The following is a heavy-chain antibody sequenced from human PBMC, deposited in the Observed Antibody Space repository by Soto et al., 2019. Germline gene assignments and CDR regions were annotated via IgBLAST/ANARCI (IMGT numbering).Heavy chain of an antibody. J-gene: IGHJ6*03. CDR1: GGTLSSYT. D-gene: IGHD6-19*01. CDR2: IIPVLNIT. CDR3: ARGVWLTGVGKNYYFYYMDV. Sequence: QVQLVQSGAEVKKPGSSVRVSCKPSGGTLSSYTYNWVRQATGQGLEWMGRIIPVLNITNYAQKFQGRVTMAADKFTSTAYMELSSLRSDDSAIYYCARGVWLTGVGKNYYFYYMDVWGKGTTVTVSS. V-gene: IGHV1-69*02.